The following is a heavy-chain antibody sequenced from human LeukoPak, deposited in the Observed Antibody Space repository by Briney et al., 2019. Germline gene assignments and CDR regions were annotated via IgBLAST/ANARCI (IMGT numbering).Heavy chain of an antibody. J-gene: IGHJ3*02. CDR3: ASLVDTLGYCSGGSCYPDAFDI. CDR2: VNPHSGGT. V-gene: IGHV1-2*02. D-gene: IGHD2-15*01. Sequence: GASVKVSCKASGYSFIDYYIHWVRQAPGQGLEWMGWVNPHSGGTKFAQKFQGRVTMTRDTSINTAYMEVSSLKASDTAMYYCASLVDTLGYCSGGSCYPDAFDIWGQGTMVTVSS. CDR1: GYSFIDYY.